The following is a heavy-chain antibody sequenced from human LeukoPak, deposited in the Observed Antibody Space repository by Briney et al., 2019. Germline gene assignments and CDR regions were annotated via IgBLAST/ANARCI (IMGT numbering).Heavy chain of an antibody. D-gene: IGHD4-17*01. CDR2: IGPTGTDR. V-gene: IGHV3-21*01. CDR3: ARADYGDSLDY. J-gene: IGHJ4*02. Sequence: PGGSLRLSCAASGFTFSSCGFNWVRQAPGKGLEWVSSIGPTGTDRYYADSVRGRFTISRGNAKNSMYLQMNSLRAEDTAVYYCARADYGDSLDYWGQGTLVTVSS. CDR1: GFTFSSCG.